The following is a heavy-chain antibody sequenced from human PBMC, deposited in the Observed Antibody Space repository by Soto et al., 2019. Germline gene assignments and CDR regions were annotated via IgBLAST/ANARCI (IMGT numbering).Heavy chain of an antibody. CDR2: IYTSGST. V-gene: IGHV4-4*07. Sequence: PSETLSLTCTVSGGSISGYYWSWIRQPAGKGLEWIGRIYTSGSTNYYPSLKSRVTMSVDTSKNQFSLKLSSVTAADTAVYYCARNGIAARIYYYGMDVWGQGTTVTVFS. D-gene: IGHD6-6*01. J-gene: IGHJ6*02. CDR1: GGSISGYY. CDR3: ARNGIAARIYYYGMDV.